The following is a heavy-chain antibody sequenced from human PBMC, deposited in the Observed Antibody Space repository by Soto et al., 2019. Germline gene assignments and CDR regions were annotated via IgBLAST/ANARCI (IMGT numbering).Heavy chain of an antibody. J-gene: IGHJ4*02. CDR1: GYTFTSYG. V-gene: IGHV1-18*01. Sequence: QVQLVQSGPEVKKPGASLKISCKTSGYTFTSYGISWVRQAPGKGLEWMGWITTDKGKTTYAQKFQGRVTMTTITSTNRTYMEMSTLISDDTAGYNYATRSPAFDDLGKGTLVTVSS. CDR3: ATRSPAFDD. CDR2: ITTDKGKT.